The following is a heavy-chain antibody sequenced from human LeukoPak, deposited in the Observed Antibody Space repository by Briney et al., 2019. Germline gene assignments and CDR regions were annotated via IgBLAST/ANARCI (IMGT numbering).Heavy chain of an antibody. CDR1: GGTFSSYA. CDR3: ARGAIYSSSLYFDY. V-gene: IGHV1-69*05. CDR2: IIPIFGTA. D-gene: IGHD6-6*01. J-gene: IGHJ4*02. Sequence: GSSVNVSCKASGGTFSSYAISWVRQAPGQGLEWMGGIIPIFGTANYAQKFQGRVTITTDESTSTAHMELSSLRSEDTAVYYCARGAIYSSSLYFDYWGQGTLVTVSS.